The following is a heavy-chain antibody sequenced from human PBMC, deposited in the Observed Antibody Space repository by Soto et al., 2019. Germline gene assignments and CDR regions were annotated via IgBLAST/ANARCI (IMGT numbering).Heavy chain of an antibody. D-gene: IGHD1-7*01. Sequence: QVQLVQSGAEVKKPGASVKVSCKASGYTFSNDAITWVRQAPGQGLEWMGWVSAYNGNTNYAQKFKGRVTMTTDTLTSRAYMEIRRLRYDYTAVYCCARASRYYWKYRMYGGQGTLVTVSS. CDR1: GYTFSNDA. V-gene: IGHV1-18*01. CDR2: VSAYNGNT. CDR3: ARASRYYWKYRMY. J-gene: IGHJ4*02.